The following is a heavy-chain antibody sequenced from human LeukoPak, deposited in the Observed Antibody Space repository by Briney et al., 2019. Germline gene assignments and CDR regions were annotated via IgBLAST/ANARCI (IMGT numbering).Heavy chain of an antibody. Sequence: GESLKISCKGSGYSFTSYWIGWVRQMPGKGLKWMGIIYPGDSDARYSPSFQGQVTISADKSISTAYLQWSSLKASDTAMYYCARRRNLYSGSYYPFDYWGQGTLVTVSS. V-gene: IGHV5-51*01. CDR2: IYPGDSDA. D-gene: IGHD1-26*01. CDR3: ARRRNLYSGSYYPFDY. J-gene: IGHJ4*02. CDR1: GYSFTSYW.